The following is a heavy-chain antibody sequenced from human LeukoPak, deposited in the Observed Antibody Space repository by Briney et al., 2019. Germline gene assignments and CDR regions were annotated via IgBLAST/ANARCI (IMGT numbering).Heavy chain of an antibody. Sequence: GRSLRLSCAASGFTFSSYAMHWVRQAPGKGLEWVAVISFDGSNKYQAESVRGRFTISRDNSKNTLYLQMNSLRAEDTAVYYCARDLPSSGWNIFDYWGQGTLVTVSS. V-gene: IGHV3-30-3*01. CDR3: ARDLPSSGWNIFDY. CDR1: GFTFSSYA. CDR2: ISFDGSNK. D-gene: IGHD6-19*01. J-gene: IGHJ4*02.